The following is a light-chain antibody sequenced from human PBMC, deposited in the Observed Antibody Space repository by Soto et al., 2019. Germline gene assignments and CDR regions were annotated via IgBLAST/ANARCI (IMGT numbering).Light chain of an antibody. CDR2: GNN. Sequence: QAVVTQPPSVSGAPGQRVTISCTGSSSNIGAGYYVHWYQQLPGTAPKLLIFGNNNRPSRVPDRFSGSKSGTSASLAITGLQAEDEADYYCQSYDRSLSGRVFGGGTKLTVL. V-gene: IGLV1-40*01. CDR1: SSNIGAGYY. CDR3: QSYDRSLSGRV. J-gene: IGLJ3*02.